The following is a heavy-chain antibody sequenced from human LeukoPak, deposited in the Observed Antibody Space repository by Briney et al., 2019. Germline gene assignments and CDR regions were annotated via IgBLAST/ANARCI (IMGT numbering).Heavy chain of an antibody. D-gene: IGHD3-22*01. CDR3: ARDRDSTMIVTASTGDDAFDI. Sequence: ASVKVSCKASGYTFTGYYMHWVRQAPGQGLEWMGWINPNSGGTNYAQKFQGRVTMTRDTSISTAHMELSRLRSDDTAVYYCARDRDSTMIVTASTGDDAFDIWGQGTMVTVSS. J-gene: IGHJ3*02. CDR1: GYTFTGYY. CDR2: INPNSGGT. V-gene: IGHV1-2*02.